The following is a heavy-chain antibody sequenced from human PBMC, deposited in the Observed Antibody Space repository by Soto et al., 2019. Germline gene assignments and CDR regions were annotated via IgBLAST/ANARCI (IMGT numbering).Heavy chain of an antibody. CDR3: AKGRPHVTIFGVVGALAY. D-gene: IGHD3-3*01. V-gene: IGHV3-23*01. CDR2: ISGSGGST. CDR1: GFTFSSYA. Sequence: GGSLRLSCAASGFTFSSYAMSWVRQAPGKGLEWVSAISGSGGSTYYADSVKGRFTISRDNSKNTLYLQMNSLRAEDTAVYYCAKGRPHVTIFGVVGALAYWGQGTLVTVSS. J-gene: IGHJ4*02.